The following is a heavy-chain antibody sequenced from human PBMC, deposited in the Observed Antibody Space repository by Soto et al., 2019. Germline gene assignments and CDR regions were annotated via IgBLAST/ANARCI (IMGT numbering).Heavy chain of an antibody. CDR1: GCSISSSSYY. Sequence: SETLSLTCTLNGCSISSSSYYWVLIRQPPGKGLEWIGSIYYSGSTYYNPSLKSRVTISVDTSKNQFSLKLSSVTAADTAVYYCASPKIAFYNWFDPWGQGTLVTVS. V-gene: IGHV4-39*01. D-gene: IGHD3-3*02. CDR2: IYYSGST. J-gene: IGHJ5*02. CDR3: ASPKIAFYNWFDP.